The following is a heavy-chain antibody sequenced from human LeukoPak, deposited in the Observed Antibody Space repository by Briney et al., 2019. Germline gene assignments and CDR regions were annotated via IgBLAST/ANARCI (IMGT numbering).Heavy chain of an antibody. D-gene: IGHD2/OR15-2a*01. CDR1: GYTFTGYY. V-gene: IGHV1-2*02. J-gene: IGHJ3*02. CDR3: ARYRCETTSGCEDTDAFDT. Sequence: ASVKVSCKASGYTFTGYYMHWVRQAPGQGLEWMGWLNLNSGATKYAQKFQGRVTMTRDTSINTAYMELSRLTSDDTAVYYCARYRCETTSGCEDTDAFDTWGQGTMVTVSS. CDR2: LNLNSGAT.